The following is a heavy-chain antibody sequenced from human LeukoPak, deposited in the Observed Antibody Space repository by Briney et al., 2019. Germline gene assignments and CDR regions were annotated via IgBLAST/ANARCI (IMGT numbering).Heavy chain of an antibody. CDR2: ISSSSSYI. J-gene: IGHJ6*03. V-gene: IGHV3-21*01. D-gene: IGHD3-9*01. CDR3: AREYYDILTGYYYYYMDV. Sequence: GGSLRLSCAASGFTFSSYSMNWVRQAPGKGLEWVSSISSSSSYIYYADSVKGRFTISRDNAKNSLYLQMNSLRAEDTAVYYCAREYYDILTGYYYYYMDVWGKGTTVTISS. CDR1: GFTFSSYS.